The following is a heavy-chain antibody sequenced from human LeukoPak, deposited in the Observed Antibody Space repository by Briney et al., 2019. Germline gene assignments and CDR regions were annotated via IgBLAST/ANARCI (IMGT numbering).Heavy chain of an antibody. V-gene: IGHV4-34*01. J-gene: IGHJ6*02. D-gene: IGHD6-19*01. CDR3: ARDQWLGRLEGYGMDV. CDR1: GGSFSGYY. CDR2: INHSGST. Sequence: SETLSLTCAVYGGSFSGYYWSWIRQPPGKGLEWIGEINHSGSTNYNPSLKSRVTISVDTSKNQFTLNLFSVTAADTAVYYCARDQWLGRLEGYGMDVWGQGTTVTVSS.